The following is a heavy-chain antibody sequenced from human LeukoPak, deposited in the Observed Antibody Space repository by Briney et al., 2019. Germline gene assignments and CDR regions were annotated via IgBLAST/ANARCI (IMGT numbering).Heavy chain of an antibody. Sequence: GSSVKVSCKASGGTFSSYAISWVRQAPGQGLEWMGRINVILDTANYAQKFQGRVTIIADISTSTSYMELSSLRSEDTAVYYCARDQGIGDASDIRGQGTMVTVSS. V-gene: IGHV1-69*04. CDR1: GGTFSSYA. CDR3: ARDQGIGDASDI. CDR2: INVILDTA. J-gene: IGHJ3*02.